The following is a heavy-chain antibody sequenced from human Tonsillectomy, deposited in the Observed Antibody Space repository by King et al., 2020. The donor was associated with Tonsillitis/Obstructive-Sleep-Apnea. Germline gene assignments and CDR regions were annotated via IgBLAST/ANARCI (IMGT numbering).Heavy chain of an antibody. J-gene: IGHJ4*02. V-gene: IGHV3-23*04. CDR3: AKDPNYDFWSGYYSFDY. D-gene: IGHD3-3*01. CDR1: GFTFSSYV. Sequence: VQLVESGGGLVQPGGSLRLSCAASGFTFSSYVMNWVRQAPGKGLEWVSGISGSGGSTYYADSVKGRFTISRDNSKNTLYLQMNSLRAEDTAVYYCAKDPNYDFWSGYYSFDYWGQGTLVTVSS. CDR2: ISGSGGST.